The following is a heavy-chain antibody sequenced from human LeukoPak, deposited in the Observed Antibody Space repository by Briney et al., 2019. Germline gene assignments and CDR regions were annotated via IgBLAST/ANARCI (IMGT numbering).Heavy chain of an antibody. CDR1: GFTFSSYW. CDR3: ARGIRFLDY. J-gene: IGHJ4*02. D-gene: IGHD3-3*01. Sequence: GGSLRLSCAASGFTFSSYWMYWVRQAPGKGLEWVAVIWYDGSNKYYADSVKGRFTISRDNSKNTLYLQMNSLRAEDTAVYYCARGIRFLDYWGQGTLVTVSS. V-gene: IGHV3-33*08. CDR2: IWYDGSNK.